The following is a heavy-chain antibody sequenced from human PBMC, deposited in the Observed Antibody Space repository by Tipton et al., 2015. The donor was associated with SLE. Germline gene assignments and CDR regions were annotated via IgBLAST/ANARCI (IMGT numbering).Heavy chain of an antibody. CDR1: AFSITSYW. V-gene: IGHV3-7*01. CDR2: IKEDGSDK. D-gene: IGHD4-11*01. J-gene: IGHJ3*02. CDR3: ARETTSGAFDI. Sequence: SLRLSCSASAFSITSYWMTWVRQAPGKGLEWLANIKEDGSDKNYVDSVKGRLTVSRDNAKNALYLQMSSLTAEDTAMYFCARETTSGAFDIWGQGTLVTVPS.